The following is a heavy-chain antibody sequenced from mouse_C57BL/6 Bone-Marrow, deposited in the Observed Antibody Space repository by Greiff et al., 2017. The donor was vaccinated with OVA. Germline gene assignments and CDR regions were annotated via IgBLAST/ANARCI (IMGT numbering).Heavy chain of an antibody. CDR1: GYTFTSYG. D-gene: IGHD1-1*01. CDR3: ANYYYGSRFDY. V-gene: IGHV1-81*01. Sequence: VQLQQSGAELARPGASVKLSCKASGYTFTSYGISWVKQRTGPGLEWIGEIYPRSGNTYYNEKFKGKATLTADKSSSTAYMELRSLTSEDSAVYFCANYYYGSRFDYWGQGTTLTVSS. CDR2: IYPRSGNT. J-gene: IGHJ2*01.